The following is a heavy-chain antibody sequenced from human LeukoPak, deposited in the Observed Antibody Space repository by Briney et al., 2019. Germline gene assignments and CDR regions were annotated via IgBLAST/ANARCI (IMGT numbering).Heavy chain of an antibody. CDR1: GFTFSSYS. CDR3: ASIAVAGI. D-gene: IGHD6-19*01. V-gene: IGHV3-48*01. J-gene: IGHJ4*02. CDR2: ISSSSSTI. Sequence: PGGSLRLSCAASGFTFSSYSMNWVRQAPGKGLEWVSYISSSSSTIYYADSVKGRFTISRDNSKNTLYLHMSSLRAEDTAVYYCASIAVAGIWGQGTLVTVSS.